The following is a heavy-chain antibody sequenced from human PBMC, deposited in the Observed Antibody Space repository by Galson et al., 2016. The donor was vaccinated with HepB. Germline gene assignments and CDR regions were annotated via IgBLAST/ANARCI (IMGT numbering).Heavy chain of an antibody. V-gene: IGHV1-8*01. CDR2: MNPNSGNT. CDR1: GYTFTSYD. CDR3: AREGGYGWEDDYGMDV. J-gene: IGHJ6*02. Sequence: SVKVSCKASGYTFTSYDINWVRQATGQGLEWMGWMNPNSGNTGYAQKLQGRVTMTRNTSISTAYMELSSLRSEDTAVYYCAREGGYGWEDDYGMDVWGQGTTVTVSS. D-gene: IGHD5-18*01.